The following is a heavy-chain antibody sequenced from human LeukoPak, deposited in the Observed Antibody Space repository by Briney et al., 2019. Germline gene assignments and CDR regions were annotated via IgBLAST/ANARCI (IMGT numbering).Heavy chain of an antibody. Sequence: PSETLSLTCTVSGGSISSGGYYWSWIRQHPGKGLEWIGYIYYSGSTYYNPSLKSRVTISVDTSKNQFSLKLSSATAADTAVYYCARDHPSPHNYDSSPFQHWGQGTLVTVSS. CDR2: IYYSGST. CDR3: ARDHPSPHNYDSSPFQH. J-gene: IGHJ1*01. CDR1: GGSISSGGYY. V-gene: IGHV4-31*03. D-gene: IGHD3-22*01.